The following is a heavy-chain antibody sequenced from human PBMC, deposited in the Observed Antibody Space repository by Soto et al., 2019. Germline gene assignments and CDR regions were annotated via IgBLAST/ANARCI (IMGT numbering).Heavy chain of an antibody. CDR1: GGTFSSYA. D-gene: IGHD6-13*01. V-gene: IGHV1-69*01. J-gene: IGHJ6*02. Sequence: QVQLVQSVAEVKKPGSSVKVACKASGGTFSSYATSWGRQAPGQGQERMGGLIIVDGITNYAQKFQGRVTITADDSTRTAYMELSSLRSEDTAVYYCAREKEQLIQGYYYGLDVWGQGTT. CDR2: LIIVDGIT. CDR3: AREKEQLIQGYYYGLDV.